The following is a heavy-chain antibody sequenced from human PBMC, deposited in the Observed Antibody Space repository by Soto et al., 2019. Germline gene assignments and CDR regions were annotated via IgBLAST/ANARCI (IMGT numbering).Heavy chain of an antibody. V-gene: IGHV1-69*13. D-gene: IGHD3-22*01. CDR1: GGTFSSYA. CDR3: ARDSSGSTRGLVGS. Sequence: ASVKVSCKASGGTFSSYAISWVRQAPGQGLEWMGGIIPIFGTANYAQKFQGRVTITADESTSTAYMELSSLRCEDTAVYYCARDSSGSTRGLVGSWGQGTLVTVSS. J-gene: IGHJ5*01. CDR2: IIPIFGTA.